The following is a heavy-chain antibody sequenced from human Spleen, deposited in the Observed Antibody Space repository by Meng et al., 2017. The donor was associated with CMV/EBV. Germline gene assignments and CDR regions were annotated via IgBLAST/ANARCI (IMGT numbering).Heavy chain of an antibody. D-gene: IGHD3-10*01. CDR3: ARIRITMVRGVPDIYGMDV. Sequence: GGSLRLSCIASGFSFSNYGMHWVRQAPGKGLEWVAFIKYDGSQKDYGDSVKGRFTISRDKAKNTLYLQMNSLRAEDTAVYYCARIRITMVRGVPDIYGMDVWGQGTTVTVSS. V-gene: IGHV3-30*12. CDR2: IKYDGSQK. CDR1: GFSFSNYG. J-gene: IGHJ6*02.